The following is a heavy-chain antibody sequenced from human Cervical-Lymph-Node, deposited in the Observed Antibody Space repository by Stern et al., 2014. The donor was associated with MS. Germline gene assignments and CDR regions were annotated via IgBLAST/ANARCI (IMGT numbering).Heavy chain of an antibody. CDR2: IYWNDEK. J-gene: IGHJ4*03. Sequence: QVTLRESGPTLVKPRQTLTLTCTFSGFSLTTVGAGVGWIRQPPGKAPEWLAFIYWNDEKRYSPSLQSRLTISKDTSKNQVVITLTNMDPVDTATYFCVHRTYSYGSFDSWGQGTLVTVSS. CDR3: VHRTYSYGSFDS. D-gene: IGHD1-26*01. V-gene: IGHV2-5*01. CDR1: GFSLTTVGAG.